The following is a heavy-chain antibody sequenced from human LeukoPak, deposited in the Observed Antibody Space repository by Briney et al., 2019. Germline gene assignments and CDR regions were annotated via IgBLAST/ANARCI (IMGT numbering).Heavy chain of an antibody. D-gene: IGHD1-26*01. V-gene: IGHV3-66*01. CDR3: ARVKVGITYWFDP. CDR2: IYSGGST. Sequence: PGGSLRLSCAASGFVVNYNYMSRVRQAPGKGLEWVSVIYSGGSTYYADSVKGRFTISRDNSKNTVYLQMNSLRVEDTAVYYCARVKVGITYWFDPWGQGTLVTVSS. CDR1: GFVVNYNY. J-gene: IGHJ5*02.